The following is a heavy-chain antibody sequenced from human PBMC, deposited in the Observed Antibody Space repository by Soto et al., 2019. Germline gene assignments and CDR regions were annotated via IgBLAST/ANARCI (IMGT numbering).Heavy chain of an antibody. CDR3: ARRGTVTSDAFDI. D-gene: IGHD4-17*01. CDR2: IDPSDSYT. Sequence: GESLKISCKGSGYSFTSYWISWVRQMPGKGLEWIGRIDPSDSYTNYSPSFEGHVTISADKSISTAYLQWSSLRASDTAMYYCARRGTVTSDAFDIWGQGTMVTVSS. V-gene: IGHV5-10-1*01. CDR1: GYSFTSYW. J-gene: IGHJ3*02.